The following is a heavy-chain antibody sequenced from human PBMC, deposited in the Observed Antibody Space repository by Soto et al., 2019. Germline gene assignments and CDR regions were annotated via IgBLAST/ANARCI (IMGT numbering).Heavy chain of an antibody. CDR3: VRDRGFSTFDY. Sequence: PGGALRVSCAASGFTFSSYWMSWVRQAPGKGLEWVANLNLDGSEIAYVDSVKGRFTISRDNAKNSVLLQMNSLRAEDTAVYYCVRDRGFSTFDYWGQGTLVTVSS. CDR1: GFTFSSYW. J-gene: IGHJ4*02. D-gene: IGHD2-2*01. V-gene: IGHV3-7*01. CDR2: LNLDGSEI.